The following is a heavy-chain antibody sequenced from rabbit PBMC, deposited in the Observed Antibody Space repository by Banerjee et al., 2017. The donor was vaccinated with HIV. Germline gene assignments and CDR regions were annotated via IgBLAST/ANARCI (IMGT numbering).Heavy chain of an antibody. V-gene: IGHV1S43*01. D-gene: IGHD4-1*01. CDR2: INTDNSNT. Sequence: QQQLEESGGGLVKPGGTLTLTCKASGFSLSSYDMCWVRQAPGKGLELIGYINTDNSNTWYASWVNGRFTISSHNAQNTLYLQLNSLTAADTATYFCVRGLVVAGELNLWGQGTLVTVS. J-gene: IGHJ4*01. CDR1: GFSLSSYD. CDR3: VRGLVVAGELNL.